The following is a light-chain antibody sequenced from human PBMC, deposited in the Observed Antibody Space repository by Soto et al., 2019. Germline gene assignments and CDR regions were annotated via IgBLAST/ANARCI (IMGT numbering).Light chain of an antibody. CDR2: DVS. CDR1: SSDIGAYIY. V-gene: IGLV2-8*01. J-gene: IGLJ1*01. Sequence: QSALTQPPSASGSPGQSVTISCTGTSSDIGAYIYVSWYQQHPGKAPKLMISDVSRRPSGVPERFSGSKSGNTASLTVSGLQADDEAHYYCSSYAGSNNFVFGTGTKVTVL. CDR3: SSYAGSNNFV.